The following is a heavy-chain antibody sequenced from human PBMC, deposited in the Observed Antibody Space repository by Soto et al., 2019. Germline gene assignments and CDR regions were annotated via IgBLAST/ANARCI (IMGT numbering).Heavy chain of an antibody. D-gene: IGHD5-12*01. CDR2: IWYDGSNK. CDR3: ARPRGGYDFDYFDY. J-gene: IGHJ4*02. Sequence: GGSLRLSCAASGFTFSSYGMHWVRQAPGKGLEWVAVIWYDGSNKYYADSVKGRFTISRDNSKNTLYLQMNSLRAEDTAVYYCARPRGGYDFDYFDYWGQGTLVTVSS. V-gene: IGHV3-33*01. CDR1: GFTFSSYG.